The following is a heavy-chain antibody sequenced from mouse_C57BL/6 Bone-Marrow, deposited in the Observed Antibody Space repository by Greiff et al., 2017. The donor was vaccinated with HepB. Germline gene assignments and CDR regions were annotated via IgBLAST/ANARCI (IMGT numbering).Heavy chain of an antibody. Sequence: VQLQQPGAELVRPGSSVKLSCKASGYTFTSYWMHWVKQRPIQGLEWIGNIDPSDSETHYNQKFKDKATLTVDKSSSTAYMQLSSLTSEDSAVYYCARFTTVVATYFDYWGQGTTLTVSS. V-gene: IGHV1-52*01. CDR2: IDPSDSET. CDR3: ARFTTVVATYFDY. J-gene: IGHJ2*01. D-gene: IGHD1-1*01. CDR1: GYTFTSYW.